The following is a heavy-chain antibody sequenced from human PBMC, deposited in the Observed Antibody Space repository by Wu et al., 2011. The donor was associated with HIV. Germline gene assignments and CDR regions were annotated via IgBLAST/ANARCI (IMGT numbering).Heavy chain of an antibody. D-gene: IGHD2-8*01. CDR1: GYIFTSQW. V-gene: IGHV5-51*03. CDR2: IYPGNSHA. Sequence: VQLVQSGAEVKKVGESLQISCKASGYIFTSQWIGWVRQMPGKGLEWMGIIYPGNSHARYGPSFQGQVTLSVDKSISTAFLQWSTLKASDTAMYYCGTNEGHAFDIWAKGHLSVSL. CDR3: GTNEGHAFDI. J-gene: IGHJ3*02.